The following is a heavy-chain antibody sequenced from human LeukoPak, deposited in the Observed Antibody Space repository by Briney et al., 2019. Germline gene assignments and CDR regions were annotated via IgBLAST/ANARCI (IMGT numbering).Heavy chain of an antibody. D-gene: IGHD2-15*01. V-gene: IGHV1-46*01. CDR3: ARVHGGYNWFDP. CDR2: ISPSGGST. J-gene: IGHJ5*02. CDR1: GYTFTSYY. Sequence: ASVKVSCKASGYTFTSYYMHWVRQAPGQGLEWMGIISPSGGSTSYEQKFQGRATMTRDTSTSTVYMELSSLRSEDTAVYYCARVHGGYNWFDPWGQGTLVTVSS.